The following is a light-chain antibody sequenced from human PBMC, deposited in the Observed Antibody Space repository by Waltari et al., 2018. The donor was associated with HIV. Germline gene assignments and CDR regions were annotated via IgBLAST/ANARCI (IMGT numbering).Light chain of an antibody. CDR3: QSADSSGTYVV. Sequence: SYKLTQPPSVSVSPGQTARITCSGDALPKKYAYWYQQKPGQAPVVVIYKDNERPSGIPERFSGSSSGTTATLTISGVQAEDEADYYCQSADSSGTYVVFGGGTKLTVL. CDR2: KDN. V-gene: IGLV3-25*03. J-gene: IGLJ2*01. CDR1: ALPKKY.